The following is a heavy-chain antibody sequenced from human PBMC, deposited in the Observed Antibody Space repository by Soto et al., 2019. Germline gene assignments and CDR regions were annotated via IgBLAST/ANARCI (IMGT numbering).Heavy chain of an antibody. CDR2: IKQDGSET. Sequence: EVQLVESGGGLAQPGGSLRLSCAASGFTFSTYWMNWVRQAPGKGLEWVANIKQDGSETYYVDSVQGRFTISRDNDKSSLYLEMNGLRAEDTAVYYCARDRGYCSGGTCSSVLEYWGQGTLVTVSS. CDR1: GFTFSTYW. J-gene: IGHJ4*02. D-gene: IGHD2-15*01. V-gene: IGHV3-7*01. CDR3: ARDRGYCSGGTCSSVLEY.